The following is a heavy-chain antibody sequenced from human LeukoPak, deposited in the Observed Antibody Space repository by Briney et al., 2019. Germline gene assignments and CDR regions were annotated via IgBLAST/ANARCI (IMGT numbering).Heavy chain of an antibody. J-gene: IGHJ4*02. Sequence: GGSLRLSCAASGFTFSSYGMHWVRQAPGKGLEWVAVIWYDGSNKYYADSVKGRFTISRDNSKNTLYLQMNSLRAEDTAVYYCARDQVLSVIDYWGQGTLVTVSS. CDR1: GFTFSSYG. D-gene: IGHD3-16*02. CDR3: ARDQVLSVIDY. CDR2: IWYDGSNK. V-gene: IGHV3-33*01.